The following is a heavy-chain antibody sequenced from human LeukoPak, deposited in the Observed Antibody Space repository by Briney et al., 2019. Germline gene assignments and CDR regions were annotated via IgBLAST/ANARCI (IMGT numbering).Heavy chain of an antibody. J-gene: IGHJ4*02. CDR3: AKDQLNRFCSGGSCSITHDS. D-gene: IGHD2-15*01. Sequence: GGSLRLSCAASGFTFSSYAMTWVRQAPGKGLQWVSAVSGSGAHTYYADSVKGRFTISRDNSRDTLYLQMNSLRAEDTAIYYCAKDQLNRFCSGGSCSITHDSWGQGTLVTVSS. V-gene: IGHV3-23*01. CDR1: GFTFSSYA. CDR2: VSGSGAHT.